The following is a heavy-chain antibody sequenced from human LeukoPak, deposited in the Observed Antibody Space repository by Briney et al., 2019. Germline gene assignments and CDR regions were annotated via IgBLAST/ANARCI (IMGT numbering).Heavy chain of an antibody. CDR1: GGSFSGYY. D-gene: IGHD4-17*01. J-gene: IGHJ4*02. CDR2: TNHSGST. Sequence: SETLSLTCAVYGGSFSGYYWSWIRQPPGKGLEWIGETNHSGSTNYNPSLKSRVTISVDTSKNQFSLKLSSVTAADTAVYYCARSTVTHPNFDYWGQGTLVTVSS. V-gene: IGHV4-34*01. CDR3: ARSTVTHPNFDY.